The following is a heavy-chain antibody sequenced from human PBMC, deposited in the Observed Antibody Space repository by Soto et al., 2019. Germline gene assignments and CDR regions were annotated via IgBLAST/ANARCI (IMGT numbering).Heavy chain of an antibody. CDR1: GYTFRNYG. CDR3: ARDEGFLRS. J-gene: IGHJ5*02. CDR2: ISAYDGHS. V-gene: IGHV1-18*01. Sequence: QAQLVQSGAEMKKPGASVKVSCKASGYTFRNYGITWVRQAPGQGLEWMGWISAYDGHSNYAQNLQGIVTMTTDTSTNTAYMELRSLRSDDTAVYYCARDEGFLRSWGQGTLVAVSS. D-gene: IGHD3-3*01.